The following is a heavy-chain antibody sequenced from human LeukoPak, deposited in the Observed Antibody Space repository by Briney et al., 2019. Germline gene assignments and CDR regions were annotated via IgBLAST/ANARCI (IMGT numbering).Heavy chain of an antibody. CDR1: EYTFTGYH. J-gene: IGHJ4*02. CDR3: ARMLGRDGYNSYFLGY. Sequence: ASVKVSCNGSEYTFTGYHMHWVRQAPGQGLEWMGWINPNSGGTNYAQKFQGRVTMTRDTSISTAYMELSRLTSDDTAVYYCARMLGRDGYNSYFLGYWGQGTLVTVSS. V-gene: IGHV1-2*02. CDR2: INPNSGGT. D-gene: IGHD5-24*01.